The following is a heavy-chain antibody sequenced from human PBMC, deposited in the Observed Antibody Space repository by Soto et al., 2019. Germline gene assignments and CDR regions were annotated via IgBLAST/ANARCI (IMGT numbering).Heavy chain of an antibody. Sequence: ASVKVSCKASGYTFTSYDINWVRQATGQGLEWMGWMNPNSGNTGYAQKFQGRVTMTRNTSISTAYMELSSLRSEDTAVYYCARVFGARSLGFGVVIAASEDYYYMDVWGKGTTVTVSS. V-gene: IGHV1-8*01. J-gene: IGHJ6*03. D-gene: IGHD3-3*01. CDR3: ARVFGARSLGFGVVIAASEDYYYMDV. CDR1: GYTFTSYD. CDR2: MNPNSGNT.